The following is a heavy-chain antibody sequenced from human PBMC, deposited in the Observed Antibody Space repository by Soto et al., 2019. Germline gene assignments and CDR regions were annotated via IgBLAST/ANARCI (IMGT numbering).Heavy chain of an antibody. D-gene: IGHD5-18*01. V-gene: IGHV3-30-3*01. CDR2: ISYDGSNK. CDR3: ARTVDTAMAPFDY. J-gene: IGHJ4*02. Sequence: QVQLVESGGGVVQPGRSLRLSCAASGFTFSSYAMHWVRQAPGKGLEWVAVISYDGSNKYYADSVKGRFTISRDNSKNTLYLQMNSLRAEDTAVYYCARTVDTAMAPFDYWGQGTLVTDSS. CDR1: GFTFSSYA.